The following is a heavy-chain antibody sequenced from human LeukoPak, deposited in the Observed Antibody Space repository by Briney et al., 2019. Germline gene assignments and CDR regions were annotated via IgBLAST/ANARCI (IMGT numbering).Heavy chain of an antibody. D-gene: IGHD5-12*01. CDR3: ARDNPPGYSGYDYYSFDP. Sequence: SVKVSCKASGGTFSSYAISWVRQAPGQGLEWMGGIIPIFGTANYAQKFQGRVTITADESTSTAYMELSSLRSEDTAVYYCARDNPPGYSGYDYYSFDPWGQGTLVTVSS. V-gene: IGHV1-69*13. CDR1: GGTFSSYA. CDR2: IIPIFGTA. J-gene: IGHJ5*02.